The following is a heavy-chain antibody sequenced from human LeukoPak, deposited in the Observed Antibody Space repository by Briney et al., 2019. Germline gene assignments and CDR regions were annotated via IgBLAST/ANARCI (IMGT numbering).Heavy chain of an antibody. J-gene: IGHJ5*02. CDR2: IYYSGST. Sequence: SETLSLTCTVSGGSISSGDYYWRWIRQPPRKGLEWIGYIYYSGSTYYNPSLKSRVTISVDTSKNQLSLKLSSVTAADTAVYYCAREGYDFWSGYPNWFGPWGQGTLVTVSS. V-gene: IGHV4-30-4*08. CDR1: GGSISSGDYY. D-gene: IGHD3-3*01. CDR3: AREGYDFWSGYPNWFGP.